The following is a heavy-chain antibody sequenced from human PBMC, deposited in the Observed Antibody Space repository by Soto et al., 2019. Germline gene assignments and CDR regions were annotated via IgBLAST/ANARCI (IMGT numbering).Heavy chain of an antibody. CDR3: AREVVVVGAATHYYYGMDV. Sequence: QLQLQESGSGLVKPSQTLSLTCAVSGGSISSGGYSWSWIRQPPGKGMEWIGYIYHSGSTYYNPSLKRRVTISVDRSKNQFSLQLSSVTAADTAVYYCAREVVVVGAATHYYYGMDVWGQGTTVTVSS. CDR1: GGSISSGGYS. V-gene: IGHV4-30-2*01. CDR2: IYHSGST. J-gene: IGHJ6*02. D-gene: IGHD2-15*01.